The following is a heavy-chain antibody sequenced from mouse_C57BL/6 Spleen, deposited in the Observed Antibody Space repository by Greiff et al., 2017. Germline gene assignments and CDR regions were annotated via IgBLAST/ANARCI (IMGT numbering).Heavy chain of an antibody. J-gene: IGHJ4*01. CDR1: GYTFTSYW. CDR3: ARHPPYEYDDGGHCYAMDY. Sequence: QVQLQQPGAELVKPGASVKLSCKASGYTFTSYWMHWVKQRPGQGLEWIGMIHTNSGSTNYNEKFKSKATLTVDKSSSTASMQLSSLTSDDSAVYYSARHPPYEYDDGGHCYAMDYWGQGTSVTVSS. CDR2: IHTNSGST. D-gene: IGHD2-4*01. V-gene: IGHV1-64*01.